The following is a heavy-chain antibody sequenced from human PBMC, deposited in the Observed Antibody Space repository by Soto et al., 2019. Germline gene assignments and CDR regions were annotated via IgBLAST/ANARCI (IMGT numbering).Heavy chain of an antibody. D-gene: IGHD3-22*01. Sequence: EVQLVESGGGLVQPGGSLRLSCSASGFPFNIYDVLWVRRAPGKGLEYVSGISSDGGSTYYADSVKGRFTISRDNSKNTLYLQMRSLRADDTAVYSCVKPPGYYSDSHTNYSVWGQGTLVTVSS. J-gene: IGHJ4*02. CDR1: GFPFNIYD. CDR3: VKPPGYYSDSHTNYSV. CDR2: ISSDGGST. V-gene: IGHV3-64D*06.